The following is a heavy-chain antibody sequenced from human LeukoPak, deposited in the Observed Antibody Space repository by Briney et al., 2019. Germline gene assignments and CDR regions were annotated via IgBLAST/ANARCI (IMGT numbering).Heavy chain of an antibody. CDR3: ARHKSGIDWFDP. CDR1: GDSIRSSGFC. V-gene: IGHV4-39*01. D-gene: IGHD1-14*01. CDR2: ICDTGNT. J-gene: IGHJ5*02. Sequence: PSETLSLTCTLSGDSIRSSGFCWGWIRQPPGKGLECVGVICDTGNTYYNPSLKSRVTISVDTSKNQFSLRVTSVTAADTALYYCARHKSGIDWFDPWGQGTLSPSPQ.